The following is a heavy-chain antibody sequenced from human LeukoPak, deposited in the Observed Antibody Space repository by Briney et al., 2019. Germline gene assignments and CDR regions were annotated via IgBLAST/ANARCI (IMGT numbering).Heavy chain of an antibody. CDR1: GGSFSGYY. CDR2: INHSGST. Sequence: ASETLSLTCAVYGGSFSGYYWSWIRQPPGKGLEWIGEINHSGSTNYNPSLKSRVTISVDTSKSQFSLRLSSVTAADTAVYYCARVLEGSSGQHWYFDLWGRGTLVTVSS. J-gene: IGHJ2*01. CDR3: ARVLEGSSGQHWYFDL. D-gene: IGHD6-19*01. V-gene: IGHV4-34*01.